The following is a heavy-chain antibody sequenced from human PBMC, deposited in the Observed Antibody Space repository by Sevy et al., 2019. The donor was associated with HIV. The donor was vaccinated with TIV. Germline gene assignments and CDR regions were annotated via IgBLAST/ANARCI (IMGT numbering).Heavy chain of an antibody. Sequence: ASVKVSCKTSGGNFRSYAITWVRQAPGQGLEWMGEIIPIFNTPNYAREFQDRVTITADESTSTAYMELSSLTSEDTAVYYCANGDSYSERHYAMDVWGQGTTVTVSS. CDR2: IIPIFNTP. J-gene: IGHJ6*02. V-gene: IGHV1-69*13. CDR1: GGNFRSYA. CDR3: ANGDSYSERHYAMDV. D-gene: IGHD3-10*01.